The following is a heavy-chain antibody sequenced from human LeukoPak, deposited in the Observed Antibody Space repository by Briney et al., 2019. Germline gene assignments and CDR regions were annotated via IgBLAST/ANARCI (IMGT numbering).Heavy chain of an antibody. CDR1: RYTFINFA. D-gene: IGHD6-13*01. CDR2: INAGNGNT. CDR3: ARGPRAAADDY. Sequence: ASVKVSCKASRYTFINFAINWGRQAPGQRPEWMGWINAGNGNTKYSQKFQGRLTITRDTSASTAYMELSSPTSEDTAVYYCARGPRAAADDYWGQGTLVTVSS. V-gene: IGHV1-3*01. J-gene: IGHJ4*02.